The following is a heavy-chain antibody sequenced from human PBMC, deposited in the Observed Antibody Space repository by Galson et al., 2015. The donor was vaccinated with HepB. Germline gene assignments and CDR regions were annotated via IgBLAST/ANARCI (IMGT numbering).Heavy chain of an antibody. CDR1: GGTFSSYA. V-gene: IGHV1-69*04. D-gene: IGHD6-19*01. CDR2: IIPILGIV. Sequence: SVKVSCKASGGTFSSYAISWVRQAPGQGLEWMGRIIPILGIVNYAQKFQGRVTITADKSTSTAYMELSSLRSEDTAVYYCARDSSGWYRGPLGWFDPWGQGTLVTVSS. CDR3: ARDSSGWYRGPLGWFDP. J-gene: IGHJ5*02.